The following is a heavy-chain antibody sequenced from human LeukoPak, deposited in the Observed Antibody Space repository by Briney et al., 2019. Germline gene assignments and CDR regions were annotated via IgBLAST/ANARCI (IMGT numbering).Heavy chain of an antibody. V-gene: IGHV3-7*01. D-gene: IGHD1-7*01. Sequence: GGSLRLSCAASGFTFSNCWMSWVRQAPGKGLEWVANIKQDGSEKYYVNSVKGRLTISRDNAKNSLYLQMNSLRAEDTAIYYCAREDDWNYEDYWGQGTLVTVSS. CDR2: IKQDGSEK. CDR1: GFTFSNCW. CDR3: AREDDWNYEDY. J-gene: IGHJ4*02.